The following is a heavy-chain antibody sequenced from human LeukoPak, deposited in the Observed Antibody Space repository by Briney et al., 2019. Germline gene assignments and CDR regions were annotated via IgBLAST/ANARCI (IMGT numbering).Heavy chain of an antibody. CDR3: AKDFSLAD. Sequence: GGSLRLSCAASGFTFSDYNMNWVRQAPGKGLEWISYISSGSVTIAYADSVKGRFTISRDNAKNTLYLQMNSLRAEDTAVYYCAKDFSLADWGQGTLVTVSS. J-gene: IGHJ4*02. D-gene: IGHD3-3*02. CDR2: ISSGSVTI. V-gene: IGHV3-48*01. CDR1: GFTFSDYN.